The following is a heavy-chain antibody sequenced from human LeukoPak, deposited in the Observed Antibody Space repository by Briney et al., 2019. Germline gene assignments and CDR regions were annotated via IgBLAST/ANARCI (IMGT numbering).Heavy chain of an antibody. CDR2: IYHNGNT. CDR3: ARVRYNYGDSDY. J-gene: IGHJ4*02. CDR1: GYSISSGYY. V-gene: IGHV4-38-2*01. D-gene: IGHD5-18*01. Sequence: SETLSLTCAVSGYSISSGYYWGWIRQPPGKGLEWIGTIYHNGNTYYNPSLRSRVTISVDTSKNQFSLKLSSVTAADTAVYYCARVRYNYGDSDYWGQGTLVTVSS.